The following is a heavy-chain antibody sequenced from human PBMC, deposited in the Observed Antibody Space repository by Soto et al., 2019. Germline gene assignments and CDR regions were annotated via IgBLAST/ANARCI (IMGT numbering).Heavy chain of an antibody. CDR1: AYTFSSYG. D-gene: IGHD3-16*01. V-gene: IGHV1-18*01. Sequence: QVQLVQSGAEVKKPGASVKVSCKASAYTFSSYGITWVRQAPGHGLEWLGWISGYNVNTNYAQKVQGRFTMTTDTSTSTAYMELRSLRADDTAVYYCARALWGGLFDPWGKGTLVTVSA. CDR3: ARALWGGLFDP. CDR2: ISGYNVNT. J-gene: IGHJ5*02.